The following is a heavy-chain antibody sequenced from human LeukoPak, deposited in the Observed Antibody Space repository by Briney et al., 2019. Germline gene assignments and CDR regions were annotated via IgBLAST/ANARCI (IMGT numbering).Heavy chain of an antibody. CDR2: IYYRGST. Sequence: PSETLSLTCTVSGGSISSYYWSWIRQPPGKGLEWIGYIYYRGSTNYNPSLKSRVTISVDTSKNQFSLKLSSVTAADTAVYYCAAWYSSSWSGYYGMDVWGQGTTVTVSS. CDR1: GGSISSYY. J-gene: IGHJ6*02. V-gene: IGHV4-59*01. CDR3: AAWYSSSWSGYYGMDV. D-gene: IGHD6-13*01.